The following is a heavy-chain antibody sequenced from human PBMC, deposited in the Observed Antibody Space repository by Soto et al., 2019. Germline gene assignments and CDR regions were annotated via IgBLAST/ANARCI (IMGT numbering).Heavy chain of an antibody. V-gene: IGHV4-59*08. CDR3: ARQYSGYDFGAYYYYYYMDV. D-gene: IGHD5-12*01. J-gene: IGHJ6*03. CDR1: GGSISSYY. CDR2: IYYSGST. Sequence: SETLSLTCTVSGGSISSYYWSWIRQPPGKGLEWIGYIYYSGSTNYNPSLKSRVTISVDTSKNQFSLKLSSVTAADTAVYYCARQYSGYDFGAYYYYYYMDVWGKGTTVTVSS.